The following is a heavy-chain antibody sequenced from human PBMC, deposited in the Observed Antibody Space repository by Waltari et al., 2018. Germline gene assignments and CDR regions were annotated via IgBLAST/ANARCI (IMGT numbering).Heavy chain of an antibody. J-gene: IGHJ3*02. CDR2: INHIGST. V-gene: IGHV4-34*01. Sequence: QVQLQQWGAGLLKPSETLSLTCAVYGGSFSGYYWSWIRQPPGKGLEWIGEINHIGSTNYNPSLKSRVTISVDTSKNQFSLKLSSVTAADTAVYYCAREYSSSSAGAFDIWGQGTMVTVSS. CDR3: AREYSSSSAGAFDI. D-gene: IGHD6-6*01. CDR1: GGSFSGYY.